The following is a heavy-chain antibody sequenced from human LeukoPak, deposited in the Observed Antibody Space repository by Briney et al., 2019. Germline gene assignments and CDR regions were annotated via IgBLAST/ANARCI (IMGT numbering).Heavy chain of an antibody. V-gene: IGHV3-21*01. CDR2: ISSGTNYI. D-gene: IGHD2-8*02. J-gene: IGHJ4*02. CDR3: ARSAGGNYFDY. Sequence: GGSLRLSCAASGFTFDNYNMNWVRQAPGKGLEWVSSISSGTNYIFEADSVKGRFTITKDTALNSLSLQMNSLRADDTAVYYCARSAGGNYFDYWDQGTLVTVSS. CDR1: GFTFDNYN.